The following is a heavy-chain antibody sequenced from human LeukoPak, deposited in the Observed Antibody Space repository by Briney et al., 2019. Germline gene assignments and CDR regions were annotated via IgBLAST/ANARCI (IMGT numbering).Heavy chain of an antibody. V-gene: IGHV4-31*03. CDR2: IYYSGST. CDR3: SSSGRYSNLSQYYYYYMDV. CDR1: GGSISSGGYY. J-gene: IGHJ6*03. Sequence: SETLSLTCTVSGGSISSGGYYWSWIRQHPGKGLEWIGYIYYSGSTYYNPSLKSRVTISVDTSKNQFSLKLKFVTDADTAVYYCSSSGRYSNLSQYYYYYMDVWGKGTTVTVSS. D-gene: IGHD4-11*01.